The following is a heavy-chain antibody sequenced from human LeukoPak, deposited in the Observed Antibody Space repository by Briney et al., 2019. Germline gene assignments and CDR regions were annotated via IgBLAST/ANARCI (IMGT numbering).Heavy chain of an antibody. D-gene: IGHD3-22*01. CDR2: MNPNSGNT. V-gene: IGHV1-8*01. Sequence: ASVKVSCKASGYTFTSYDINWVRQATGQGLEWMGWMNPNSGNTGYAQKFQGRVTMTRNTSISTAYMELSSLRSEDTAVYYCARGRYDSSGYYYIPYYYYYGMDVWGQGTTVTVSS. CDR1: GYTFTSYD. J-gene: IGHJ6*02. CDR3: ARGRYDSSGYYYIPYYYYYGMDV.